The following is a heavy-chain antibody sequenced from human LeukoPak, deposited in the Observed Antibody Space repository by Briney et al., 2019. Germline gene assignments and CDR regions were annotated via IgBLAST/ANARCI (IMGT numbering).Heavy chain of an antibody. CDR3: AKDRIASMVRVGPRASTDRKFDY. CDR2: ISGSGGST. CDR1: GFTFSSYA. J-gene: IGHJ4*02. V-gene: IGHV3-23*01. Sequence: GGSLRLSCAASGFTFSSYAMSWVRQAPGKGLEWVSAISGSGGSTYYADSVKGRFTISRDNSKNTLYLQMNSLRAEDTAVYYCAKDRIASMVRVGPRASTDRKFDYWGQGTLVTVSS. D-gene: IGHD3-10*01.